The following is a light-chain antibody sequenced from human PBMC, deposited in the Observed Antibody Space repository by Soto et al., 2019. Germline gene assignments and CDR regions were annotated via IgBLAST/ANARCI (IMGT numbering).Light chain of an antibody. CDR1: SSDVGGYNS. CDR3: SSYAGSNYPCV. V-gene: IGLV2-8*01. J-gene: IGLJ1*01. CDR2: EVS. Sequence: QSALTQPPSASGSPGQSVTISCTGTSSDVGGYNSVSWYQQHPGKAPKLMISEVSKRPSGVPDRFSGSKSDNTASLTVSGLQAEDEADYYCSSYAGSNYPCVFGTGTKLTVL.